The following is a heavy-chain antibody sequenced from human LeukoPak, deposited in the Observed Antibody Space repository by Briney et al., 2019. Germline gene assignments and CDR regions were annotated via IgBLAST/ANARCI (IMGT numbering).Heavy chain of an antibody. J-gene: IGHJ4*02. CDR1: GGSFSGYY. CDR2: INHSGST. V-gene: IGHV4-34*01. CDR3: ARDSTGSIAVAGSFDY. D-gene: IGHD6-19*01. Sequence: PSETLSLTCAVYGGSFSGYYWSWIRQPPGKGLEWIGEINHSGSTNYNPSLKSRVTISVDTSKNQFSLKLSSVTAADTAVYYCARDSTGSIAVAGSFDYWGQGTPVTVSS.